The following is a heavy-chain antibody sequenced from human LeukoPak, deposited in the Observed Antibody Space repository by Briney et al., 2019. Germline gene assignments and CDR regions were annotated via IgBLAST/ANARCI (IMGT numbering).Heavy chain of an antibody. Sequence: PGGSLRLSCAASGFTFSNYAMHWVRQAPGKGLEWVALIRYDGANKFYVDSVKGRFTVSRDNSRNTLYLQMNSLRADDTAVYYCAKGSGSAAVVLDHFDYWGQGTLVTVSS. CDR3: AKGSGSAAVVLDHFDY. V-gene: IGHV3-30*02. J-gene: IGHJ4*02. CDR1: GFTFSNYA. CDR2: IRYDGANK. D-gene: IGHD4-23*01.